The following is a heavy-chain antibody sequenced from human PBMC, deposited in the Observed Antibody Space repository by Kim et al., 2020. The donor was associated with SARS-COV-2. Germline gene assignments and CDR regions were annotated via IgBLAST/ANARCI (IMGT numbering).Heavy chain of an antibody. D-gene: IGHD3-3*01. V-gene: IGHV4-31*02. J-gene: IGHJ4*02. Sequence: PSRQSRVTISEDTSKSPFSLKLRSVTAADTAVYYCARATTTIFGVVSEFDYWGQGTLVTVSS. CDR3: ARATTTIFGVVSEFDY.